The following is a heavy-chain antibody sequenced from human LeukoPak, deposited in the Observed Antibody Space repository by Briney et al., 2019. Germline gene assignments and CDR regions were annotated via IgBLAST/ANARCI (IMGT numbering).Heavy chain of an antibody. J-gene: IGHJ4*02. Sequence: GGSLRLSCAASGFTFSSYAMSWVRQAPGKGLERVSAISGSGGSTYYADSVKGRFTISRDNSKDTLYLQMNSLRAEDTAVYYCAKDGELLYFDYWGQGTLVTVSS. CDR3: AKDGELLYFDY. CDR1: GFTFSSYA. V-gene: IGHV3-23*01. CDR2: ISGSGGST. D-gene: IGHD1-7*01.